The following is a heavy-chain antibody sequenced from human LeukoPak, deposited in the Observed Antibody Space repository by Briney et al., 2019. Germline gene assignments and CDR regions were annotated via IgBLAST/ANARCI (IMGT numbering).Heavy chain of an antibody. CDR2: FDPEDGET. Sequence: ASVKVSCKVSRYTLTELSMHWVRQAPGKGLEWMGGFDPEDGETIYAQKFQGRVTITRNTSISTAYMELSSLRSEDTAVYYCARGLGGYYYYYYMDVWGKGTTVTVSS. CDR1: RYTLTELS. J-gene: IGHJ6*03. V-gene: IGHV1-24*01. D-gene: IGHD2-15*01. CDR3: ARGLGGYYYYYYMDV.